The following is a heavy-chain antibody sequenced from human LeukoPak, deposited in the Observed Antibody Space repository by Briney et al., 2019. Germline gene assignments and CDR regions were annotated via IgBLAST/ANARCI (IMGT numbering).Heavy chain of an antibody. CDR3: ARARPDSSGWYQRPFDY. CDR1: GFTVSNNY. CDR2: ITGSGGGT. V-gene: IGHV3-53*05. Sequence: PGGSLRLSCAASGFTVSNNYMTWVRQAPGKGLEWVSAITGSGGGTYYAQKFQGRITMTRDTSTSTVYMELRSLRSEDTAVYYCARARPDSSGWYQRPFDYWGQGTLVTVSS. J-gene: IGHJ4*02. D-gene: IGHD6-19*01.